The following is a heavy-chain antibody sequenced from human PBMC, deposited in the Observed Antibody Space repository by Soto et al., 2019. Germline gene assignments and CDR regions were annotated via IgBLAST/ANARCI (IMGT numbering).Heavy chain of an antibody. V-gene: IGHV1-2*02. CDR3: ARDGLRGSNYYGIDV. CDR2: INPNSGGT. D-gene: IGHD3-16*01. Sequence: QVQLVQSGAEVKKPGASVKVSCKASGYTFTGYYMHWVRQAPGQGLEWMGWINPNSGGTNYAQKFQGRVTMTRDTSISTAYMELSRLRSDDTAVYYCARDGLRGSNYYGIDVWGQGTTVTVSS. CDR1: GYTFTGYY. J-gene: IGHJ6*02.